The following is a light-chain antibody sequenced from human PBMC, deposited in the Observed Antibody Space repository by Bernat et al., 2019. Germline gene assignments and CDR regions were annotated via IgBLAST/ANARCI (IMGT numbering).Light chain of an antibody. V-gene: IGLV3-1*01. CDR2: QDG. J-gene: IGLJ1*01. CDR1: KLGDKY. CDR3: QAWDSGIAV. Sequence: SYDLSQPPSVSVSPGQTASIACSGDKLGDKYVSWYQQKPGQSPVLVIYQDGRRHSKIPERFSGSNSGNTATLTISGTQAMDEADYYCQAWDSGIAVFGTGTKVSVL.